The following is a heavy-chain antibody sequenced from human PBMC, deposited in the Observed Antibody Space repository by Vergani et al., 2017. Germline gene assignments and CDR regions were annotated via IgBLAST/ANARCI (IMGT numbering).Heavy chain of an antibody. CDR1: GFTLSSAW. J-gene: IGHJ4*02. CDR3: ATPTKWELRFHFDF. CDR2: NRPKTDGETT. Sequence: EVQPVESGGGLVKPGGFLRLSCTTAGFTLSSAWMSWVRQAPGKGLEWVARNRPKTDGETTDYASPVNGRLTISRDDSKNTLYLQMTSLKTADTAVYYCATPTKWELRFHFDFWGRGTLFTFS. D-gene: IGHD3-3*01. V-gene: IGHV3-15*01.